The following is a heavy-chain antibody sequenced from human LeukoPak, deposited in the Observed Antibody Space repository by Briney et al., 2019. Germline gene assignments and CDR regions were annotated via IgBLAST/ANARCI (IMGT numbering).Heavy chain of an antibody. V-gene: IGHV4-4*07. CDR2: IYTSGST. CDR1: GGSISSYY. J-gene: IGHJ6*03. Sequence: SETLSLTCTVSGGSISSYYWSWIRQPAGKGLEWIGRIYTSGSTNYNPSLKSRVTMSVDTSKNQFSLKLSSVTAADTAVYYCARDFPAPYYSYYYMDVWGKGTTVTVSS. CDR3: ARDFPAPYYSYYYMDV.